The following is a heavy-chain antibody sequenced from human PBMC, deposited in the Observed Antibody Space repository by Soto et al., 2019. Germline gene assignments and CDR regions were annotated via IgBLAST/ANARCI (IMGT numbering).Heavy chain of an antibody. CDR2: IDSSSDYI. J-gene: IGHJ3*02. D-gene: IGHD2-2*01. Sequence: GGSLRLSCAASGFTLSTYNMNWVRQAPGKGLEWLSSIDSSSDYIYYPASVKGRFTSSRDNAKNSLFLEMNSLRAEDTAVYYCARAPVVPAANAFDIWGQGTMVTVSS. CDR1: GFTLSTYN. V-gene: IGHV3-21*04. CDR3: ARAPVVPAANAFDI.